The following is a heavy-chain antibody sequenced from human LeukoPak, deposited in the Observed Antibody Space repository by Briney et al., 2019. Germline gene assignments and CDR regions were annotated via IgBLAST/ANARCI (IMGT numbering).Heavy chain of an antibody. CDR2: IYSGGST. Sequence: GGSLRLSCAASEFSVGSNYMTWVRQAPGKGLEWVSLIYSGGSTYYADSVKGRFTISRDNSKNTLYLQMNSLRAEDTAVYYCARGTGRRQWDAFDIWGQGTMVTVSS. CDR1: EFSVGSNY. J-gene: IGHJ3*02. D-gene: IGHD6-19*01. V-gene: IGHV3-66*01. CDR3: ARGTGRRQWDAFDI.